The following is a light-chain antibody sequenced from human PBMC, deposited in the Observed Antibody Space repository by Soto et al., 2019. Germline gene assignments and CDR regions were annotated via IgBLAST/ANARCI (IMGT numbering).Light chain of an antibody. J-gene: IGKJ4*01. CDR2: LVS. CDR3: MQAVQAPLT. Sequence: DIVMTQSPLSLPVTPGEPASISCRSSQGLLHSNGYNSLDWYLQKPGQSPQLLIDLVSNRASGVPDMFSGSGSGTEFTLKISRVEAEDVGVYYCMQAVQAPLTFGGGTKVEI. V-gene: IGKV2-28*01. CDR1: QGLLHSNGYNS.